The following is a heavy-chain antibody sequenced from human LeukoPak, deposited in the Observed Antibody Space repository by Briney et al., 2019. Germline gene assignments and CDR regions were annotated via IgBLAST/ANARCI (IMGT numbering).Heavy chain of an antibody. V-gene: IGHV4-4*07. Sequence: SETLSLTCTVSGGSISSYYWGWIRQPAGKGLEWIGRIYSTGSTNYNPSLKSRVTMSVDTSKNQFSLKLSSVTAADTAVYYCARDAHCSGGSCYSGAFDIWGQGTMVTVSS. CDR1: GGSISSYY. J-gene: IGHJ3*02. D-gene: IGHD2-15*01. CDR3: ARDAHCSGGSCYSGAFDI. CDR2: IYSTGST.